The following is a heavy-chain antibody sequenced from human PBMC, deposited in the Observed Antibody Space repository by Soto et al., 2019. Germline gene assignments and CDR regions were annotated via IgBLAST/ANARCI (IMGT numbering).Heavy chain of an antibody. V-gene: IGHV4-34*01. CDR2: INHSGST. Sequence: TSETLSLTCAVYGGSFSGYYWSWIRQPPGKGLEWIGEINHSGSTNYNPSLKSRVTISVDTSKNQFSLKLSSVTAADTAVYYCARGPSTYYYDSSGYNFDYWGQGTLVTVSS. D-gene: IGHD3-22*01. J-gene: IGHJ4*02. CDR3: ARGPSTYYYDSSGYNFDY. CDR1: GGSFSGYY.